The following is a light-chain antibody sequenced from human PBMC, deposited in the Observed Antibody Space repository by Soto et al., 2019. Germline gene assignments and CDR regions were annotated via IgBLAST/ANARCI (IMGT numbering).Light chain of an antibody. CDR1: SSNIGAGYD. CDR2: GHS. CDR3: QSYDSSLSVV. Sequence: QSVLTQPPSVSGAPGQRVTLSCTGSSSNIGAGYDVHWYQQLPGTAPKLLIYGHSNRPSGVPDRFSGSKSGTSASLAITGLQAEDEADYYCQSYDSSLSVVFGGGTKLTVL. V-gene: IGLV1-40*01. J-gene: IGLJ3*02.